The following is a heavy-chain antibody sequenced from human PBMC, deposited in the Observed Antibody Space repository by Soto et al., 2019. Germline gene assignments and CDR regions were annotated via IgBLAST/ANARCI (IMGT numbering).Heavy chain of an antibody. CDR1: GFAFSNYG. D-gene: IGHD6-13*01. CDR3: ARDWWEEPAGKETVSQFDY. J-gene: IGHJ4*02. V-gene: IGHV3-33*01. Sequence: QVHLVESGGGVVQPGRSLTLSCTASGFAFSNYGIHWVRQAPGRGLEWVAVIWSDGTKKFYAGSVRGRFTISRDNSKNTIYQQMNSLRAEDTAVYYCARDWWEEPAGKETVSQFDYWGQGTLVTVSS. CDR2: IWSDGTKK.